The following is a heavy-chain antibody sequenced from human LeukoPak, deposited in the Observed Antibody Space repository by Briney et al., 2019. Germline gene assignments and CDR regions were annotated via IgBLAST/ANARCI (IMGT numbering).Heavy chain of an antibody. V-gene: IGHV4-59*12. Sequence: PSETLSLTCTVSGGSISSYYWSWIRQPPGKGLEWIGYIYYSGSTNYNPSLKSRVTISVDTSKNQFSLKLSSVTAADTAVYYCARSDEAVAGNYGMDVWGQGTTVTVSS. CDR3: ARSDEAVAGNYGMDV. CDR1: GGSISSYY. CDR2: IYYSGST. D-gene: IGHD6-19*01. J-gene: IGHJ6*02.